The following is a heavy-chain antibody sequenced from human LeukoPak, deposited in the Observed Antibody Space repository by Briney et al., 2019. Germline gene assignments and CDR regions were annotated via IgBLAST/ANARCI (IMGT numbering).Heavy chain of an antibody. V-gene: IGHV3-23*01. CDR3: VRGHSDLGTYVLDD. CDR1: GLTFSSYA. CDR2: ISGSGGST. Sequence: GGSLRLSCAASGLTFSSYAMSWVRQAPGKGLEWVSAISGSGGSTYYADSVKGRFTISRDNSKNTLYLQMNSLRVGDTAVYYCVRGHSDLGTYVLDDWGQGTLVTVSS. J-gene: IGHJ4*02. D-gene: IGHD3-16*01.